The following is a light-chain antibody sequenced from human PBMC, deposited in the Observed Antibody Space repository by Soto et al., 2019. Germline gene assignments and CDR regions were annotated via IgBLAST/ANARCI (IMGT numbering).Light chain of an antibody. CDR1: QSVSSN. J-gene: IGKJ1*01. Sequence: EIVMTQSPVTLSVSPGERATLSCRASQSVSSNLAWYQQKPGQAPRLLMYDASTRATGIPARFSGSGSGTEFSLTISSLQSEDFAVYYCQQYNNWWTFGQGTKVEIK. CDR2: DAS. CDR3: QQYNNWWT. V-gene: IGKV3-15*01.